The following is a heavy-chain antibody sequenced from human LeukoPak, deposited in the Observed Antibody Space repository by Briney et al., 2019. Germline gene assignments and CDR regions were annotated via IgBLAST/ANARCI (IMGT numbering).Heavy chain of an antibody. V-gene: IGHV3-23*01. CDR3: AKDLPLNFDR. Sequence: GGSLRLSCAASGFLYSNFAMNWVRQAPGKGLECVSGVVGDGGTTYYADSVKGRFTISRDNSKRTLYLHMTRLRPEDTAVYYCAKDLPLNFDRRGQGTLVIVSS. D-gene: IGHD3-9*01. J-gene: IGHJ4*02. CDR1: GFLYSNFA. CDR2: VVGDGGTT.